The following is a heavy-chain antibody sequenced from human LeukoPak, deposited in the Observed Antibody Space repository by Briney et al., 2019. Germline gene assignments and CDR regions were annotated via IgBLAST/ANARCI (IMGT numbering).Heavy chain of an antibody. Sequence: SETLSLTCTVSGGSISSYYRSWIRQPPGKGLEWIGYIYYSGSSNYNPSLKSRVTISIDTSKKQFSLNLKSVTAADTAVYYCARDRGFAFSYDAFDLWGQGTMVTVSS. J-gene: IGHJ3*01. CDR2: IYYSGSS. V-gene: IGHV4-59*01. CDR1: GGSISSYY. CDR3: ARDRGFAFSYDAFDL. D-gene: IGHD2/OR15-2a*01.